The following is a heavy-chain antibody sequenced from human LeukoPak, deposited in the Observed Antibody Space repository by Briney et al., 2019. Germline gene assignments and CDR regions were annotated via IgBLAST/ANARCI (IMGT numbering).Heavy chain of an antibody. V-gene: IGHV1-18*01. CDR3: ARVPPIGYCSGGSCKNFAY. CDR2: ISAYNGNT. CDR1: GYTFTSYG. D-gene: IGHD2-15*01. J-gene: IGHJ4*02. Sequence: GASVKVSCKASGYTFTSYGISWVRQAPGQGLEWMGWISAYNGNTNYAQKLQGRVTMTTDTSTSTAYMELRSLRSDDTAVYYCARVPPIGYCSGGSCKNFAYWGQGTLVTVSS.